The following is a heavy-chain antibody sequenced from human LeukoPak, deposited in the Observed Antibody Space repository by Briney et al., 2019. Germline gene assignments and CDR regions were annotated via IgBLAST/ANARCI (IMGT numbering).Heavy chain of an antibody. D-gene: IGHD3-9*01. J-gene: IGHJ4*02. CDR1: GFTFSSYW. Sequence: GGSLRLSCAASGFTFSSYWMSWVRQAPGKGLEWVAIIKQDGSEKYYVDSVKGRFTISRDNAKNSLYLQMNSLRAEDTAVYYCARFSNYDILTGYFDLDYWGQGTLVTVSS. CDR2: IKQDGSEK. V-gene: IGHV3-7*01. CDR3: ARFSNYDILTGYFDLDY.